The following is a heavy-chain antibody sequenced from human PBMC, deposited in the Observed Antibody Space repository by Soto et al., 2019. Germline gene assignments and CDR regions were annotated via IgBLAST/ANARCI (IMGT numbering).Heavy chain of an antibody. J-gene: IGHJ4*02. Sequence: DVQLVETGGGFIQPGGSLRLSCAASGFTVRSTYMSWVRQAPGKGLEWVSTISTGGVTYHADSVEGRFSISRDNSKNTLYLQMNSLRDEDTAVYYCARDHGFGGYDYRGQGTLVTVSS. V-gene: IGHV3-53*02. CDR1: GFTVRSTY. CDR3: ARDHGFGGYDY. CDR2: ISTGGVT. D-gene: IGHD5-12*01.